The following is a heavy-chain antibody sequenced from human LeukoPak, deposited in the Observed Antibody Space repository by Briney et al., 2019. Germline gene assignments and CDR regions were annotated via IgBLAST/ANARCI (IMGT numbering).Heavy chain of an antibody. CDR3: VRQMIRFWFDP. Sequence: GGSLRLSCEASGFTFSLYWMTWVRQAPGKGLEWVADINPDGSQKYSVDPMKGRFTISRDNAKNSLFLQMNSLRAEDTAVYYCVRQMIRFWFDPWGQGTLVTVSS. D-gene: IGHD3-16*01. CDR2: INPDGSQK. J-gene: IGHJ5*02. CDR1: GFTFSLYW. V-gene: IGHV3-7*01.